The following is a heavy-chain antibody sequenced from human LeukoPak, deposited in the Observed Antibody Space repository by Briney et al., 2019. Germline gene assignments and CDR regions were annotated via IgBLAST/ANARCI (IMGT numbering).Heavy chain of an antibody. CDR3: ASNTNYYYYMDV. CDR2: IIPIFGTA. D-gene: IGHD1-26*01. CDR1: GGTFSSYA. Sequence: SVKVSCKASGGTFSSYAISWVRQAPGQGLEWMGGIIPIFGTANYAQKFQGRVTITTDESTSTAYMELSSLRSEDTAVYYCASNTNYYYYMDVWGKGTTVTVSS. J-gene: IGHJ6*03. V-gene: IGHV1-69*05.